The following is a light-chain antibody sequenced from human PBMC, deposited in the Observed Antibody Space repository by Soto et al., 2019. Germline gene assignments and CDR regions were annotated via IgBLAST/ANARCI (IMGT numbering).Light chain of an antibody. CDR1: QGISTY. CDR3: QQSYSTTWT. Sequence: DIQMTQSPSSLSASVGDGVTITCRASQGISTYLNWYQQKPGKAPKLLIYAASSLQSGVPSRFSGSGSETDFTLTISSLQPEDFATYSCQQSYSTTWTFGQGTKVDI. V-gene: IGKV1-39*01. J-gene: IGKJ1*01. CDR2: AAS.